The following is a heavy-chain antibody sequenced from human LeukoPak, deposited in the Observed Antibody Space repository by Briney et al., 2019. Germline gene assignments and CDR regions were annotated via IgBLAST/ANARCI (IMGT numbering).Heavy chain of an antibody. J-gene: IGHJ3*02. CDR3: ARQCGGDCYGAFDI. V-gene: IGHV4-30-4*07. Sequence: TSETLSLTCAISGVSISSGGSSWNWIRQSPGKGLEWIGYIYYSGTTYYNPSLKSRVTISVDTTKNQFSLKLTSSTAADTAVYYCARQCGGDCYGAFDIWGQGSVVTVSS. D-gene: IGHD2-21*02. CDR2: IYYSGTT. CDR1: GVSISSGGSS.